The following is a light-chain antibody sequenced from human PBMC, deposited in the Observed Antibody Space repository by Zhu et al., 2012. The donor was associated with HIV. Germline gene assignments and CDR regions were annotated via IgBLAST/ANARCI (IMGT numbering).Light chain of an antibody. J-gene: IGKJ2*01. CDR1: QTVSRNY. CDR2: GAS. V-gene: IGKV3-20*01. Sequence: EIVLTQSPGTLSLSPGERATLSCRASQTVSRNYLAWYQQKPGQAPRLLIYGASRRVTGIPDRFSGSGSGTDFTLTISRLEPEDFAVYYCQHYVPSPMYTLSEGPKLE. CDR3: QHYVPSPMYT.